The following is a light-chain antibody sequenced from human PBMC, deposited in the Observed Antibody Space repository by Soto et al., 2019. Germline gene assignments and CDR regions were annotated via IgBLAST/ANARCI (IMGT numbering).Light chain of an antibody. CDR3: CSYAGSSTLV. Sequence: SALTQPASVSGYPGQSITISCTGTSSDVGSYNLFSWYQQHPGKAPKLMINEGSKRPSGVSNRFSGSKSGNTASLTISVLHAEDEADYYCCSYAGSSTLVFGGGTKLTVL. CDR1: SSDVGSYNL. V-gene: IGLV2-23*01. CDR2: EGS. J-gene: IGLJ2*01.